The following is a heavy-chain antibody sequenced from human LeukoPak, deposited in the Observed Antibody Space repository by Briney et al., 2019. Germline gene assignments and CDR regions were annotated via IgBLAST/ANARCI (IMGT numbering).Heavy chain of an antibody. CDR3: AKGGHDYNPFYC. V-gene: IGHV3-23*01. D-gene: IGHD1-14*01. J-gene: IGHJ4*02. CDR2: IKGGGGEP. Sequence: GRSLRLSCAATGFTFSTYGMHWVRQAPGKGLEWVSSIKGGGGEPFYADSVRGRFTISRDNSKNTLYLQLNSLRAEDTAVYFCAKGGHDYNPFYCWGQGALVTVSS. CDR1: GFTFSTYG.